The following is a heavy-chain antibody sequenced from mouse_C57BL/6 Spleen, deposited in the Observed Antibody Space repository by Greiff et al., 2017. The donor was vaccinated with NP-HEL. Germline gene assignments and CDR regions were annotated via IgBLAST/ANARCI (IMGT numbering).Heavy chain of an antibody. CDR3: TRDRLFYAMDY. J-gene: IGHJ4*01. V-gene: IGHV5-9-1*02. CDR1: GFTFSSYA. Sequence: EVQLVESGEGLVKPGGSLKLSCAASGFTFSSYAMSWVRQTPEKRLEWVAYISSGGDYIYYADTAKGRFTISRDNARNTLYLQMSSLKSEDTAMYYCTRDRLFYAMDYWGQGTSVTVSS. CDR2: ISSGGDYI.